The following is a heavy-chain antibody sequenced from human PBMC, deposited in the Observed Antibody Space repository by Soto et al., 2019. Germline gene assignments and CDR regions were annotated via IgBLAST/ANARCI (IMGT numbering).Heavy chain of an antibody. D-gene: IGHD1-26*01. CDR1: GGSISSSSYY. CDR2: IYYSGST. CDR3: ASSRGSYGWFDP. Sequence: SETLSLTCTVSGGSISSSSYYWGWIRQPPGKGLEWIGSIYYSGSTYYNPSLKSRVTISVDTSKNQFSLKLSSVTAADTAVYYCASSRGSYGWFDPWGQGTLVTVSS. V-gene: IGHV4-39*01. J-gene: IGHJ5*02.